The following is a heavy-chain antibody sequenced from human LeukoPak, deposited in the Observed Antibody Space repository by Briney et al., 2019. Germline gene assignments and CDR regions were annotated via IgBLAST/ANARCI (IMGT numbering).Heavy chain of an antibody. J-gene: IGHJ5*02. CDR3: ARVQLRYFDWLYDWFDP. D-gene: IGHD3-9*01. CDR2: IYYSGST. CDR1: GGSLSSSSSY. Sequence: SETLSLTCTVSGGSLSSSSSYWGWLRQPPGKGLEWLGSIYYSGSTYYNPSLKSRATISEDRSKNLCSLTLTSVTAADTAVYYCARVQLRYFDWLYDWFDPWGQGTLVTVSS. V-gene: IGHV4-39*07.